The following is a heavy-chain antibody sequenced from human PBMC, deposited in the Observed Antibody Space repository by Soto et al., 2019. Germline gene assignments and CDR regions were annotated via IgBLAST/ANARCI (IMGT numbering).Heavy chain of an antibody. J-gene: IGHJ6*02. V-gene: IGHV3-30-3*01. CDR1: GFTFSSYA. Sequence: LRLSCAASGFTFSSYAMHWVRQAPGKGLEWVAVISYDGSNKYYADSVKGRFTISRDNSKNTLYLQMNSLRAEDTAVYYCARDRGSSSDLLWGMDVWGQGTTVTVSS. D-gene: IGHD6-6*01. CDR3: ARDRGSSSDLLWGMDV. CDR2: ISYDGSNK.